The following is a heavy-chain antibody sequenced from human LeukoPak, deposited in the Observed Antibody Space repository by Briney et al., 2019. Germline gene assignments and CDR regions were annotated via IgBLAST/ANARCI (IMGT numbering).Heavy chain of an antibody. CDR2: IRSKTYGETT. Sequence: GGSLRLSCTASGFTFGDNAMTCVRQAPGRGLEWVGFIRSKTYGETTEYAAPVKGRFTISRDDSKSIAYLQMNSLKSEDTAVYYCTRGIAKTGMNCWGQGTLVTVSA. J-gene: IGHJ4*02. V-gene: IGHV3-49*04. CDR1: GFTFGDNA. D-gene: IGHD6-19*01. CDR3: TRGIAKTGMNC.